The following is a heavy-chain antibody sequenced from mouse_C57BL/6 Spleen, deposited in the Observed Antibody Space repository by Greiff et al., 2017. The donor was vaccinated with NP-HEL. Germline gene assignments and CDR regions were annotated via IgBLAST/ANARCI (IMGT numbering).Heavy chain of an antibody. J-gene: IGHJ3*01. V-gene: IGHV1-61*01. CDR3: ARMRNYYGEGAWFAY. D-gene: IGHD1-1*01. Sequence: VQLQQPGAELVRPGSSVKLSCKASGYTFTSYWMDWVKQRPGQGLEWIGNIYPSDSETHYNQKFKDKATLTVDKSSSTAYMQLSSLTSEDSAVYYCARMRNYYGEGAWFAYWGQGTLVTVSA. CDR1: GYTFTSYW. CDR2: IYPSDSET.